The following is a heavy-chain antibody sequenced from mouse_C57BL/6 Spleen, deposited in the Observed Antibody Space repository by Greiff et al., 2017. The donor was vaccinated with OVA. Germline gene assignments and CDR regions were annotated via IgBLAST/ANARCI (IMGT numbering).Heavy chain of an antibody. D-gene: IGHD1-1*01. CDR3: AHYYGSEGYYAMDY. V-gene: IGHV3-6*01. CDR1: GYSITSGYY. CDR2: ISYDGSN. Sequence: EVQVVESGPGLVKPSQSLSLTCSVTGYSITSGYYWNWIRQFPGNKLEWMGYISYDGSNNYNPSLKNRISITRDTSKNQFFLKLNSVTTEDTATYYCAHYYGSEGYYAMDYWGQGTSVTVSS. J-gene: IGHJ4*01.